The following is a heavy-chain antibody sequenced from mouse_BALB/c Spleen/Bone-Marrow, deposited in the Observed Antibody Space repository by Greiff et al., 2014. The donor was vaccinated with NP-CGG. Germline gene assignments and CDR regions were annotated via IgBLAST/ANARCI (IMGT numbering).Heavy chain of an antibody. Sequence: VHVKQSGADLVKPGASVKLSCTTSGFNIKDTFMHWVKQRPEQGLEWIGRIDPASGNTKYDPKFQGKATITADTSPNKVSLQLRGLTSEDPAGYFCAHDAPFSYWGQGTLVTVSA. D-gene: IGHD2-3*01. J-gene: IGHJ3*01. V-gene: IGHV14-3*02. CDR2: IDPASGNT. CDR3: AHDAPFSY. CDR1: GFNIKDTF.